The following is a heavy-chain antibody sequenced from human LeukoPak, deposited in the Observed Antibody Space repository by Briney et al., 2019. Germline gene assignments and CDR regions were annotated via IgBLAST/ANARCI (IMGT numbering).Heavy chain of an antibody. D-gene: IGHD3-10*01. CDR2: ISSGGSTV. Sequence: PGGSLRLSCAASGSTFSSYAMSWVRQAPGKGLEWVSCISSGGSTVYYADSVKGRFTVSRDNAKNSLYLQMSSLRAEDTAVYYCARGGSFVEYWGQGTLVSVSS. V-gene: IGHV3-48*03. J-gene: IGHJ4*02. CDR1: GSTFSSYA. CDR3: ARGGSFVEY.